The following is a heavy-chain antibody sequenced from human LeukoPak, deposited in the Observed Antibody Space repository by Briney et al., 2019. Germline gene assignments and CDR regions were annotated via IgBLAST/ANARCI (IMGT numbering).Heavy chain of an antibody. V-gene: IGHV4-34*01. D-gene: IGHD6-6*01. J-gene: IGHJ4*02. CDR1: GGSFSGYY. CDR3: ARGGARGAARQFFY. CDR2: INHRGST. Sequence: SETLSLTCAVYGGSFSGYYWSWIRQPPGKGRGWIGEINHRGSTNYNPSLKSRVTISVDTSKNQFSLKLSSVTAADTAVYYCARGGARGAARQFFYWGQGTLVTVSS.